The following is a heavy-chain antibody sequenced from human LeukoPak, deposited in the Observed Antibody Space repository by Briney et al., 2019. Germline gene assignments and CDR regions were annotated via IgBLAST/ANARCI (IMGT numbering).Heavy chain of an antibody. CDR3: ARIGNPNEVLDY. D-gene: IGHD1-1*01. J-gene: IGHJ4*02. CDR1: GYTFTGYY. Sequence: GASVKVCCKASGYTFTGYYMHWVRQAPGQGVEWMGWINPNSGGTNYAQKFQGRVTMTRDTSISTAYMELSRLRSDDTAVYYCARIGNPNEVLDYWGQGTLVTVSS. V-gene: IGHV1-2*02. CDR2: INPNSGGT.